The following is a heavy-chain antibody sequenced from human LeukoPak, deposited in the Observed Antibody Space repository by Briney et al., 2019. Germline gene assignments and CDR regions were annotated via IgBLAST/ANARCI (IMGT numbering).Heavy chain of an antibody. D-gene: IGHD3-22*01. CDR1: GGSISSSSYY. Sequence: PSETLSLTCTVSGGSISSSSYYWGWLRQPPGKGLEWIGSIYYSGSTYYNPSLKSRVTISVDTSKNQFSLKLSSATAADTAVYYCARQSAYYYDSSGYGYWGQGTLVTVSS. CDR2: IYYSGST. J-gene: IGHJ4*02. V-gene: IGHV4-39*01. CDR3: ARQSAYYYDSSGYGY.